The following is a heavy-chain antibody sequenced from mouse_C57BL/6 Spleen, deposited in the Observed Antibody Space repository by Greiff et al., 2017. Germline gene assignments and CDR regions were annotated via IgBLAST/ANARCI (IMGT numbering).Heavy chain of an antibody. D-gene: IGHD1-1*01. Sequence: QVQLQQPGTELVKPGASVKLSCKASGYTFTSYWMHWVKQRPGQGLEWIGNINPSNGGTNYNAKFKSKATLTVDKSSSTAYMQLSSLTSEASAVYYCARCYYGSSSPWYFDVWGTGTTVTVSS. CDR1: GYTFTSYW. V-gene: IGHV1-53*01. CDR2: INPSNGGT. J-gene: IGHJ1*03. CDR3: ARCYYGSSSPWYFDV.